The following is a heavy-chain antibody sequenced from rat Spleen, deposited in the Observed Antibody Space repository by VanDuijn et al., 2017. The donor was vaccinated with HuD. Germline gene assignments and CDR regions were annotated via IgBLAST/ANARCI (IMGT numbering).Heavy chain of an antibody. Sequence: QVQLKESGPGLVQPSQTLSLTCTVSGFSLTSYTVSWVRQPPGKGLEWIAAISSGGSTYYNSALKSRLSISRDTSKSQVFLKMNSLQSEDTAIYYCSGPGVDHWGQGVMVTVSS. V-gene: IGHV2-6*01. D-gene: IGHD4-3*01. CDR1: GFSLTSYT. CDR2: ISSGGST. CDR3: SGPGVDH. J-gene: IGHJ2*01.